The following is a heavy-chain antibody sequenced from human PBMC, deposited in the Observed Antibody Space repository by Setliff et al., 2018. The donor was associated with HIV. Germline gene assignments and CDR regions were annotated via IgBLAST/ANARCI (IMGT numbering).Heavy chain of an antibody. CDR3: AAFFVTPLMTQDF. CDR1: GVPLSDYY. D-gene: IGHD4-17*01. J-gene: IGHJ4*02. V-gene: IGHV4-34*01. CDR2: VHHTGYL. Sequence: PSETLSLTCTLNGVPLSDYYWNWIRQSPGKGLEWIAEVHHTGYLNYNPSLKSRVTISRDPSTKQFSLKMTSMTAADTAVYYCAAFFVTPLMTQDFWGQGTLVTVSS.